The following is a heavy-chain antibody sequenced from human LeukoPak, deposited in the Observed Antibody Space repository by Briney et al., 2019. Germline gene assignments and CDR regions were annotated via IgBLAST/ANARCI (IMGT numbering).Heavy chain of an antibody. CDR2: ITSSSGYT. J-gene: IGHJ4*02. D-gene: IGHD3-9*01. V-gene: IGHV3-11*05. Sequence: GGSLRLSCAASGFTFSDHYMAWIRQAPGKGLEWVSYITSSSGYTNYADSVMGRFTISRDNAKNSLYLQMNSLRAEDTAVYYCARASYDILTGYFDYWGQGTLVTVSS. CDR1: GFTFSDHY. CDR3: ARASYDILTGYFDY.